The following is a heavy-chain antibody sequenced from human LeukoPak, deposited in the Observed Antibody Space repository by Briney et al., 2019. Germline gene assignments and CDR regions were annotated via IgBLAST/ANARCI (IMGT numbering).Heavy chain of an antibody. J-gene: IGHJ4*02. CDR1: GGSIRSNSYY. CDR2: IYYSGST. D-gene: IGHD6-19*01. Sequence: PSETLSLTCTVSGGSIRSNSYYWGWIRQPPGKGLEWLGSIYYSGSTYYINPSLKSRVTMSVDTSKNQFSLKLSSVTAADTAVYYCAAQPDSSGWYGPQEYWGQGTLVTVSS. CDR3: AAQPDSSGWYGPQEY. V-gene: IGHV4-39*07.